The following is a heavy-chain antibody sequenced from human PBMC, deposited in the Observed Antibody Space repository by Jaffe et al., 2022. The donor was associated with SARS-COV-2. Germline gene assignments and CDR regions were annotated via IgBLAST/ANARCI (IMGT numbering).Heavy chain of an antibody. D-gene: IGHD2-2*02. V-gene: IGHV3-30*04. J-gene: IGHJ4*02. CDR3: ARDVRAGPSAPAIPQTGMY. CDR2: ISSDGSIK. Sequence: QVQLVESGGGVVQPGRSLRLSCAVSGSTFSTYAMHWVRQAPGKGPEWVAVISSDGSIKYSADSVRGRFIISRDNSKNTLYLQMNSLRPEDTAVYYCARDVRAGPSAPAIPQTGMYWGQGTLVTVSS. CDR1: GSTFSTYA.